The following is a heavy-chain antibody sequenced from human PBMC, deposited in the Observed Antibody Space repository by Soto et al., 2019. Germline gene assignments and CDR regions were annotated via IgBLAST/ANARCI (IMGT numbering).Heavy chain of an antibody. CDR3: ARDLEYVVVVAGTNYFDY. V-gene: IGHV3-7*01. Sequence: GGSLRLSCAASGFTISSYWMSWVRQAPGKGLEWVASIRQGGSERFYVDSLRGRFTISRDNAKNSLYLQMNSLRAEDTAVYYCARDLEYVVVVAGTNYFDYWGQGTLVNVSS. CDR1: GFTISSYW. D-gene: IGHD2-15*01. CDR2: IRQGGSER. J-gene: IGHJ4*02.